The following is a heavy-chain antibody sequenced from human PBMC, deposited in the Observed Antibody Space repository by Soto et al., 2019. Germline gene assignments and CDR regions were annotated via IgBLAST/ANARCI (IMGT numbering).Heavy chain of an antibody. V-gene: IGHV3-30*18. CDR2: ISYDGSNK. J-gene: IGHJ2*01. CDR1: GFTFSSYG. CDR3: AKATGSLYWYFDL. D-gene: IGHD3-10*01. Sequence: GGSLRLSCAASGFTFSSYGMHWVRQAPGKGLEWVAVISYDGSNKYYADSVKGRFTISRDNSKNTLYLQMNSLRAEDTAVYYCAKATGSLYWYFDLWGRGTLVTVSS.